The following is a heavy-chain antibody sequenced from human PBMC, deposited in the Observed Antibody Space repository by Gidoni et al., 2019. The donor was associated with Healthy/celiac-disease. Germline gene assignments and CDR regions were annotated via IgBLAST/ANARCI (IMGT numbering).Heavy chain of an antibody. D-gene: IGHD6-6*01. J-gene: IGHJ4*02. CDR2: INHSGST. CDR3: ARGRRIAARSFDY. CDR1: GGSFSGYY. V-gene: IGHV4-34*01. Sequence: QVQLQQWGAGLLKPSETLSLTCAVYGGSFSGYYWSWIRQPPGKGLEWIGEINHSGSTNYNPSLKSRVTISVDTSKNQFSLKLSSVTAADTAVYYCARGRRIAARSFDYWGQGTLVTVSS.